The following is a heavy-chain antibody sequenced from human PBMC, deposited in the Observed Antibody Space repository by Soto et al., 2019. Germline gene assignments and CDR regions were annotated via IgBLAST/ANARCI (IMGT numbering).Heavy chain of an antibody. CDR2: MKQDGSEK. Sequence: EVQLVESGGGLVQPGGSLKLSCAASGFNFNTYWMGWVRQAPGKGLEWVATMKQDGSEKYYGDSVRVRFTISRDNANNSLYLHMNSVRAEDTAVYFCARDRNVVVPAAIPYVDVWGQGTTVTVSS. D-gene: IGHD2-15*01. CDR1: GFNFNTYW. J-gene: IGHJ6*02. CDR3: ARDRNVVVPAAIPYVDV. V-gene: IGHV3-7*03.